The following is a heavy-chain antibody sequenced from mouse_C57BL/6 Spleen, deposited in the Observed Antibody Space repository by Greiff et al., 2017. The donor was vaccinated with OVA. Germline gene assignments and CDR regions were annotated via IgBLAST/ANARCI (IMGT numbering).Heavy chain of an antibody. J-gene: IGHJ2*01. CDR1: GFTFSDYG. V-gene: IGHV5-17*01. Sequence: EVKVVESGGGLVKPGGSLKLSCAASGFTFSDYGMHWVRQAPEKGLEWVAYISSGSSTIYYADTVKGRFTISRDNAKNTLFLQMNSLRSEDTAMYYCARERDYYGSSYFDYWGQGTTLTVSS. CDR2: ISSGSSTI. CDR3: ARERDYYGSSYFDY. D-gene: IGHD1-1*01.